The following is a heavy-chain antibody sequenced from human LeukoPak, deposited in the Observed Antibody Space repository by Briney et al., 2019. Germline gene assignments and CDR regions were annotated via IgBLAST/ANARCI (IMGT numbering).Heavy chain of an antibody. CDR3: ARDCSSTSCFYDY. CDR1: GYTFTSYD. Sequence: ASVKVSCKASGYTFTSYDINWVRQATGQGLEWMGWMNPNSGNTGYAQKFQGRVTMTRNTSISTAYMELSSLRSEDTAAYYCARDCSSTSCFYDYWGQGTLVTVSS. J-gene: IGHJ4*02. V-gene: IGHV1-8*01. CDR2: MNPNSGNT. D-gene: IGHD2-2*01.